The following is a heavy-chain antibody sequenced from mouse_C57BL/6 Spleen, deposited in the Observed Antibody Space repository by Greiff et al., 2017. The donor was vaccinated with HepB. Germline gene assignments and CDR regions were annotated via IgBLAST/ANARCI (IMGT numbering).Heavy chain of an antibody. Sequence: EVQVVESGGGLVQPGGSLSLSCAASGFTFTDYYMSWVRQPPGKALEWLGFIRNKANGYTTEYSASVKGRFTISRDNSQSILYLQMNALRAEDSATYYCARYYYYGSRYFDVWGTGTTVTVSS. CDR3: ARYYYYGSRYFDV. CDR1: GFTFTDYY. CDR2: IRNKANGYTT. V-gene: IGHV7-3*01. J-gene: IGHJ1*03. D-gene: IGHD1-1*01.